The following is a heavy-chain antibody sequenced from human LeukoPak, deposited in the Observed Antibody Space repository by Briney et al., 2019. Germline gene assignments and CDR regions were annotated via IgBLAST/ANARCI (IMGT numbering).Heavy chain of an antibody. CDR3: GGYYYYYGMDV. CDR2: IRSKAYGGTT. J-gene: IGHJ6*02. D-gene: IGHD3-16*01. V-gene: IGHV3-49*04. CDR1: GFTFGDYA. Sequence: GGSPRLSCTTSGFTFGDYAMSWVRQAPGKGLEWVSFIRSKAYGGTTEYAASVKGRFTISRDDSKSIAYLQMNSLKTEDTAVYYCGGYYYYYGMDVWGQGTTVTVSS.